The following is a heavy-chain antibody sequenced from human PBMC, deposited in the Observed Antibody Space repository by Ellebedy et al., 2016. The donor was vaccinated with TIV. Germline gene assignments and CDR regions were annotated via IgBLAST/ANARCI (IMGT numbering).Heavy chain of an antibody. D-gene: IGHD2-21*02. CDR1: GFTFSSYA. CDR3: ATNCGGDCYSPAFDY. J-gene: IGHJ4*02. CDR2: ISGSGGST. V-gene: IGHV3-23*01. Sequence: GGSLRLXCAASGFTFSSYAMSWVRQAPGKGLEWVSAISGSGGSTYYADSVKGRFTISRDNSKNTLYLQMNSLRAEDTAVYYCATNCGGDCYSPAFDYWGQGTLVTVSS.